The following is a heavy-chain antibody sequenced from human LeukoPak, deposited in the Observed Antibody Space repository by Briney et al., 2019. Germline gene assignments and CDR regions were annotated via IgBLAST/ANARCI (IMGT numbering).Heavy chain of an antibody. J-gene: IGHJ4*02. D-gene: IGHD6-13*01. Sequence: GGSLRLSCAASGFTFSSYAMHWVRQAPGKGLEGVAVISIVGSNKYYADAVKGRFTISRDNSKNTLYLQMNSLRAEDTAVYYCARAGGIAAAGTDYFDYWGQGTLVTVSS. CDR2: ISIVGSNK. CDR3: ARAGGIAAAGTDYFDY. V-gene: IGHV3-30-3*01. CDR1: GFTFSSYA.